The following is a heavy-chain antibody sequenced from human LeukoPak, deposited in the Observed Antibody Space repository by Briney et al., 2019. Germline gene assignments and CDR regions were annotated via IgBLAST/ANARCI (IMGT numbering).Heavy chain of an antibody. J-gene: IGHJ5*02. V-gene: IGHV4-4*07. CDR2: IYPGGGT. D-gene: IGHD2-2*02. Sequence: SETLSLTCTVSGGSISFYYWNWIRQSAGKGLEWIGRIYPGGGTNYNPSLKSRVTMSVDKSKSQLSLKLTSVTAADTAVYYCAGDVHPQDEPLYGNWFDPWGQGTLVTVSS. CDR3: AGDVHPQDEPLYGNWFDP. CDR1: GGSISFYY.